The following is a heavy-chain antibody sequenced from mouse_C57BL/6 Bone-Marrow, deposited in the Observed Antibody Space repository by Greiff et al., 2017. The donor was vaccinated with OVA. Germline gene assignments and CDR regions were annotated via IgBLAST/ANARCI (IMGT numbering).Heavy chain of an antibody. J-gene: IGHJ3*01. CDR1: GYTFTDYY. CDR2: INPYNGGT. Sequence: EVQLQQSGPVLVKPGASVKMSCKASGYTFTDYYMNWVKQSHGKSLEWIGVINPYNGGTSYNQKFKGKATLTVDKSSSTAYMELNSLTSEDSAVYYCARHYGYDVAWFAYWGQGTLVTVSA. D-gene: IGHD2-2*01. V-gene: IGHV1-19*01. CDR3: ARHYGYDVAWFAY.